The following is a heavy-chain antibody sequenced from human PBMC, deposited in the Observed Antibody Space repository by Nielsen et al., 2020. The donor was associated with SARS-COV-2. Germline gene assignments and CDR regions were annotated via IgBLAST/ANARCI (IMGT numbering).Heavy chain of an antibody. CDR1: GFTFSNAW. D-gene: IGHD2-15*01. CDR3: STIPGENCSGGSCYGHFYFYYYGMDV. J-gene: IGHJ6*04. Sequence: GESLKISCAASGFTFSNAWMTWVRQAPGQGLEWVGRIKSNPDGGTADYAAPVKGRFTISRDDSKNMLYLEMTRLKTEDTALYFCSTIPGENCSGGSCYGHFYFYYYGMDVWGEGTTVTVSS. CDR2: IKSNPDGGTA. V-gene: IGHV3-15*01.